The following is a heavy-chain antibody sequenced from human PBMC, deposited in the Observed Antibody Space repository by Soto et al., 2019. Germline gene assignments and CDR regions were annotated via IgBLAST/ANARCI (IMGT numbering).Heavy chain of an antibody. CDR2: ISYDGSNK. V-gene: IGHV3-30*18. Sequence: LRLSCAASGFTFRSYGMHWVRQATGKGLEWVAVISYDGSNKYYADSVKGRFTISRDNSKNTLYLQMNSLRAEDTAVYYCAKDLADSSYYQYMDVWGKGTTVTVSS. J-gene: IGHJ6*03. CDR3: AKDLADSSYYQYMDV. CDR1: GFTFRSYG. D-gene: IGHD6-13*01.